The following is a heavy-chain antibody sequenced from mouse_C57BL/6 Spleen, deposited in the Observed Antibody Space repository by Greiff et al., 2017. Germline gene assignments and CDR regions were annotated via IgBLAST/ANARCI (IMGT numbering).Heavy chain of an antibody. CDR1: GFSLTSYG. D-gene: IGHD3-1*01. CDR2: IWRGGST. Sequence: VQLQQSGPGLVQPSQSLSITCTVSGFSLTSYGVHWVRQSPGKGLEWLGVIWRGGSTDYNAAFMSRLSITKYNSKSQVFFKMNSLQADDTAIYYCAKTGEGTGAYFDYWGQGTTLTVSS. CDR3: AKTGEGTGAYFDY. J-gene: IGHJ2*01. V-gene: IGHV2-5*01.